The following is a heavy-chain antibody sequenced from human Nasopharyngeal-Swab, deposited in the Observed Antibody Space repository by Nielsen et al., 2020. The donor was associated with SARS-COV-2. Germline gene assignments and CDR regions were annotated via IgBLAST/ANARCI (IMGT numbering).Heavy chain of an antibody. CDR2: ISGSGDST. D-gene: IGHD5-12*01. V-gene: IGHV3-23*01. J-gene: IGHJ2*01. Sequence: GESLKISCAASGFTFSSYAMNWVRQAPGKGLEWVSTISGSGDSTYYADSMRGRFTISRDHSKNTLYLQVNSLRVEDTAIYYCAKVPAVAKVANTYWYFDFWGRGTLVTVSS. CDR3: AKVPAVAKVANTYWYFDF. CDR1: GFTFSSYA.